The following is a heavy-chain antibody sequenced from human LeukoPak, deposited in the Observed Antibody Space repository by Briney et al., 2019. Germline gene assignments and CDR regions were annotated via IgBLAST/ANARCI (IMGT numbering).Heavy chain of an antibody. Sequence: RGSPRLSCAASGVTFCTYEINWGRHAPGKGLGWVSYISISGSSIYYAASVKGRFTISRDNAKTSLYLQMNSLRAEDTAVYYCARGDGGNSGEDYWGQGTLVTVSS. V-gene: IGHV3-48*03. CDR2: ISISGSSI. J-gene: IGHJ4*02. D-gene: IGHD4-23*01. CDR3: ARGDGGNSGEDY. CDR1: GVTFCTYE.